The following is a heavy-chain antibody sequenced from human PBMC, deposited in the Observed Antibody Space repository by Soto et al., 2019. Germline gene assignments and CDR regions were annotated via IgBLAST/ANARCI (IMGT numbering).Heavy chain of an antibody. J-gene: IGHJ6*02. V-gene: IGHV3-21*01. D-gene: IGHD2-21*02. Sequence: LRLSCAASGFTFSGYSMNWVRQAPGKGLEWVASISTRSDIYYADSVKGRFTISRDNAKNSVSLQMNSLRAEDTAVYYCAREETAWPLAYGLDVWGQGTTVTVSS. CDR2: ISTRSDI. CDR3: AREETAWPLAYGLDV. CDR1: GFTFSGYS.